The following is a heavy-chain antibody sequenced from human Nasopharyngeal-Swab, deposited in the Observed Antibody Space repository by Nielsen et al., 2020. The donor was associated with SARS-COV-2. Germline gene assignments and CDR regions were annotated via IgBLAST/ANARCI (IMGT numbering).Heavy chain of an antibody. V-gene: IGHV3-30-3*01. CDR3: ARESSLTYYYHGSGYKDVFDI. D-gene: IGHD3-22*01. CDR2: MSYDGNKK. J-gene: IGHJ3*02. Sequence: GRSLRLSCVASESTLSSYFMHWVRQAPGKGLEWVAAMSYDGNKKYYIDSVKGRFTISRDIAKNTLYLQVNDLRAEDTAVYYCARESSLTYYYHGSGYKDVFDIWGQGTMVTVS. CDR1: ESTLSSYF.